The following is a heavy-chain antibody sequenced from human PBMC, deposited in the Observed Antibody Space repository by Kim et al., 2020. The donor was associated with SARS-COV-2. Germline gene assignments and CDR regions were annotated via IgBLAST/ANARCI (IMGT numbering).Heavy chain of an antibody. J-gene: IGHJ6*01. CDR3: ASRGGNSERDYYGMDV. V-gene: IGHV3-48*03. D-gene: IGHD2-21*02. CDR1: GFTFSSYE. CDR2: ISSSGSTI. Sequence: GGSLRLSCAASGFTFSSYEMNWVRQAPGKGLEWVSYISSSGSTIYYADSVKGRFSISRDNAKNSLYLQMNSLRAEDTAVYYYASRGGNSERDYYGMDVWG.